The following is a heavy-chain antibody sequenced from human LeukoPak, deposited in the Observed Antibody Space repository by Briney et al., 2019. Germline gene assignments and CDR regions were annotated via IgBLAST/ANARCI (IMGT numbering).Heavy chain of an antibody. CDR2: IIPIFGTA. Sequence: SVKVSCKASGGTFSSYAISWVRQAPGQGLEWMGGIIPIFGTANYAQKFQGRVTITADESTSTAYMELSGLRSEDTAVYYCARDRAAVALHYFDYWGQGTLVTVSS. V-gene: IGHV1-69*13. J-gene: IGHJ4*02. CDR1: GGTFSSYA. CDR3: ARDRAAVALHYFDY. D-gene: IGHD6-19*01.